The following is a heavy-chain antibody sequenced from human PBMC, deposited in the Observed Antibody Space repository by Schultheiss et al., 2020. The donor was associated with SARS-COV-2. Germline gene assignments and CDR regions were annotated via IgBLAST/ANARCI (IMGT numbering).Heavy chain of an antibody. CDR1: GGSISSGGYY. CDR2: IYYSGST. Sequence: SQTLSLTCAVSGGSISSGGYYWSWIRQPPGKGLEWIGYIYYSGSTYYNPSLKSRVTISVDTSKNQFSLKLSSVTAADTAVYYCARAPRTLLVVRAFDIWGQGTMVTVSS. CDR3: ARAPRTLLVVRAFDI. J-gene: IGHJ3*02. V-gene: IGHV4-31*11. D-gene: IGHD2-15*01.